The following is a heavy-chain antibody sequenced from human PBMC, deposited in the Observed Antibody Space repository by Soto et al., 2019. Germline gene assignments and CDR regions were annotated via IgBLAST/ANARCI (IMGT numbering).Heavy chain of an antibody. CDR2: IPHDGTYQ. V-gene: IGHV3-30*19. CDR3: VRDDDNLDNGLDH. Sequence: QVQLVESGGGVVQPGGSLRLSCTASGFTFSSYSMHWVRQAPGKGLQWVAVIPHDGTYQYYLDSVKGRFTISRDNSKDTLYLQMNRLRVEDTAVYYCVRDDDNLDNGLDHWGQGTLVTVSS. D-gene: IGHD1-1*01. CDR1: GFTFSSYS. J-gene: IGHJ4*02.